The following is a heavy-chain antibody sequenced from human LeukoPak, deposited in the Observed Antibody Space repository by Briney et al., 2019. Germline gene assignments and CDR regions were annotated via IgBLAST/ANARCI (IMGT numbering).Heavy chain of an antibody. Sequence: GGSLRLSCAASGFTFSSYWMSWVRQAPGKGLEWVANIKQDGSEKYYVDSVKGRFTISRDNAKNSLYLQMNSLRAEDTAVYYCASTANIAAARFDYWGQGTLVTVSS. V-gene: IGHV3-7*01. CDR3: ASTANIAAARFDY. CDR1: GFTFSSYW. J-gene: IGHJ4*02. CDR2: IKQDGSEK. D-gene: IGHD6-13*01.